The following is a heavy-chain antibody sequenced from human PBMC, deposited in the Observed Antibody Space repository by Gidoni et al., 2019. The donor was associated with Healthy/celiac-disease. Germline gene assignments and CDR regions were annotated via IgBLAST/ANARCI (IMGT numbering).Heavy chain of an antibody. J-gene: IGHJ3*02. V-gene: IGHV3-33*01. D-gene: IGHD6-13*01. CDR2: IWYDGSNK. CDR1: GFSCSSYG. CDR3: AREGIAAPPDAFDI. Sequence: QVQLVESGGGVVQPGRSLRLSCAAAGFSCSSYGMHWVRQAPGKGLEWVAFIWYDGSNKYYADAVKGRFTISRDNSKNTLYLQMNSLRAEDTAVYYCAREGIAAPPDAFDIWGQGTMVTVSS.